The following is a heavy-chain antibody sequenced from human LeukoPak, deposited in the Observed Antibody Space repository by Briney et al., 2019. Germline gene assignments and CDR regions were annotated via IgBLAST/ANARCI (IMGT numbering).Heavy chain of an antibody. Sequence: GGSLRLSCAASGFTFSSYWMSWVRQAPGKGLEWVANIKQDGSEKYYVDSVKGRFTISRDNAKNSLYLQMNSLRAEDTAVYYCARVLGVAGTGDNYWGQGTLVTVSS. V-gene: IGHV3-7*01. D-gene: IGHD6-19*01. CDR3: ARVLGVAGTGDNY. CDR1: GFTFSSYW. J-gene: IGHJ4*02. CDR2: IKQDGSEK.